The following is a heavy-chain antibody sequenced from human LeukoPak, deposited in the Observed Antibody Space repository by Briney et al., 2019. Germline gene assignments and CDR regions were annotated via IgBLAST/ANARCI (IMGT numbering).Heavy chain of an antibody. J-gene: IGHJ4*02. Sequence: ASVKVSCKASGYTFTSYYMHWVRQAPGQGLEWMGWISTYNGDTKYARKLQGRVTMTTDTSTTTAYMELRSLRSDDTAVYYCARDPSNTSGWYIYFDYWGQGSLVTVSS. V-gene: IGHV1-18*04. CDR2: ISTYNGDT. D-gene: IGHD6-19*01. CDR1: GYTFTSYY. CDR3: ARDPSNTSGWYIYFDY.